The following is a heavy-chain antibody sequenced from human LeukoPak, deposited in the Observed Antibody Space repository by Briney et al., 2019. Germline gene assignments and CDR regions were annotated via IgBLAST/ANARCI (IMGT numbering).Heavy chain of an antibody. D-gene: IGHD3-3*01. CDR1: GFTFSSYG. Sequence: GRSLRLSCAASGFTFSSYGMHWVRQAPGKGLEWVAVISYDGSNKYYADSVKGRFTISRDNSKNTLYLQMNSLRAEDTAVYYCAKLGRRYYDFWSGFTDYWGQGTLVTVSS. CDR3: AKLGRRYYDFWSGFTDY. J-gene: IGHJ4*02. CDR2: ISYDGSNK. V-gene: IGHV3-30*18.